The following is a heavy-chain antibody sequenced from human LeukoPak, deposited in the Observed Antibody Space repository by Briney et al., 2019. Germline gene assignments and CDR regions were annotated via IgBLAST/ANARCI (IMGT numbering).Heavy chain of an antibody. CDR1: GYSISSGYF. Sequence: SETLSLTCTVSGYSISSGYFWGWIRQPPGKGLECLGTISHAGNTYYSPSLKSRLTLSIDTSKNQFSLNLTSVTAADTAVYYCVRGFDSWGQGTLVTVSS. CDR3: VRGFDS. J-gene: IGHJ4*02. V-gene: IGHV4-38-2*02. CDR2: ISHAGNT.